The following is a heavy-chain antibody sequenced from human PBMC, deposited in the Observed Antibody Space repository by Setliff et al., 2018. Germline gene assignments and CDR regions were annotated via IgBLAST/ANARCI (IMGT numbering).Heavy chain of an antibody. D-gene: IGHD2-15*01. CDR2: IWDDGVKK. V-gene: IGHV3-33*08. CDR1: GFTFSTYR. Sequence: SLRVSCAASGFTFSTYRMHWVRQAPGKGLEWVAVIWDDGVKKYHADSVKGRFTISRDNAKNSLYLQMNSLRAEDTAVYYCARTCSGSGCYAGLESWGQGTPVTVSS. CDR3: ARTCSGSGCYAGLES. J-gene: IGHJ4*02.